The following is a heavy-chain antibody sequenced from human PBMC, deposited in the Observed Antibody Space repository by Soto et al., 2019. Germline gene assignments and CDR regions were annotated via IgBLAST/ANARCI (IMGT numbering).Heavy chain of an antibody. Sequence: ASVKVSCKASGYTFTSYGISWVRQAPGQGLEWMGWISAYNGNTNYAQKFQGRVTMTWDTSISTAYMALTRLRSDDTAVYYCARDLAKGGGSAGFDYWGQGTLVTVSS. CDR2: ISAYNGNT. CDR3: ARDLAKGGGSAGFDY. V-gene: IGHV1-18*01. J-gene: IGHJ4*02. CDR1: GYTFTSYG. D-gene: IGHD1-26*01.